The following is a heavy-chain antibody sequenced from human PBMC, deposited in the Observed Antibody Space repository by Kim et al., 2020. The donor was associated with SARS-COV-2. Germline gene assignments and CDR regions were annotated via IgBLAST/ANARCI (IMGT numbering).Heavy chain of an antibody. CDR2: IIPIFGTA. V-gene: IGHV1-69*06. CDR1: GGTFSSYA. Sequence: SVKVSCKASGGTFSSYAISWVRQAPGQGLEWMGGIIPIFGTANYAQKFQGRVTITADKSTSTAYMELSSLRSEDTAVYYCASGATTVNYYYYYGMDVWGQGTTVTVSS. D-gene: IGHD4-17*01. J-gene: IGHJ6*02. CDR3: ASGATTVNYYYYYGMDV.